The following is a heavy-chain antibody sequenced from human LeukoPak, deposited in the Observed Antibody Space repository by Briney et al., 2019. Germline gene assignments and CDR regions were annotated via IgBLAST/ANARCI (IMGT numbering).Heavy chain of an antibody. CDR3: ARVLGAAAVWFDP. CDR1: GGSISSYY. D-gene: IGHD6-13*01. Sequence: SETLSLTCTVTGGSISSYYWSWIRQPPGKGLEWIGYIYYSGSTNYNPSLKSRVTISVDTSKNQFSLKLSSVTAADTAVYYCARVLGAAAVWFDPWGQGTLVTVSS. J-gene: IGHJ5*02. V-gene: IGHV4-59*01. CDR2: IYYSGST.